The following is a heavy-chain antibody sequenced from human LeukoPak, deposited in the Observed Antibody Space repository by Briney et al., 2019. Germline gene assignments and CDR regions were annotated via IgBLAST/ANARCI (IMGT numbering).Heavy chain of an antibody. J-gene: IGHJ5*02. CDR1: GGSISSYY. D-gene: IGHD5-12*01. CDR2: IYYSGST. V-gene: IGHV4-59*01. CDR3: AIASGYAQPRFDP. Sequence: SETVSLTCTVSGGSISSYYWSWIRQPPGKGLEWIGYIYYSGSTNYNPSLKSRVTISVDTSKNQFSLKLSSVTAADTAVYYCAIASGYAQPRFDPWAQGTLVTVSS.